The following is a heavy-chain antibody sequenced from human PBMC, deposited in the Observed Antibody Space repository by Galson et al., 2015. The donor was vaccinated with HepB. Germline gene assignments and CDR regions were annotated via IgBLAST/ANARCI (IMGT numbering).Heavy chain of an antibody. D-gene: IGHD1-7*01. CDR3: ARLPYLNWNYGSEFDY. CDR2: IYPGDSDT. V-gene: IGHV5-51*03. J-gene: IGHJ4*02. CDR1: GYSFTSYW. Sequence: QSGAEVKKPGESLKISCKGSGYSFTSYWIGWVRQMPGKGLEWMGIIYPGDSDTRYSPSFQGQVTISADKSISTAYLQWSSLKASDTAMYYCARLPYLNWNYGSEFDYWGQGTLVTVSS.